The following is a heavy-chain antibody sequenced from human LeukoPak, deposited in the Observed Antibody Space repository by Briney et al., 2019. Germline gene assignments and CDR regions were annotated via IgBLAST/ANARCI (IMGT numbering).Heavy chain of an antibody. J-gene: IGHJ4*02. CDR1: GFTFSSDS. CDR2: ISSSSSYI. CDR3: ARTNDYRPSYFDY. V-gene: IGHV3-21*01. D-gene: IGHD4-11*01. Sequence: GGSLRLSCAASGFTFSSDSMNWVRQAPGKWLDWVSSISSSSSYIYYADSVKGRFTISRDNAKNSLYLQMNSLRAEDTAVYYCARTNDYRPSYFDYWGQGTLVTVSS.